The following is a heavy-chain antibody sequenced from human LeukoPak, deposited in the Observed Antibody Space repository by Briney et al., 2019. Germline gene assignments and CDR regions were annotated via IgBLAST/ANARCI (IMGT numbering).Heavy chain of an antibody. CDR3: ARSTEYSSSLFDY. CDR1: GFTFSSYW. Sequence: GGSLRLSCAASGFTFSSYWMSWVRQAPGKGLEWVANMKYDGSEKYYVDSVKGRFTISRDNAKNSLYLQMNSLRAEDTAVYYCARSTEYSSSLFDYWGQGTLVTVSS. CDR2: MKYDGSEK. D-gene: IGHD6-6*01. V-gene: IGHV3-7*01. J-gene: IGHJ4*02.